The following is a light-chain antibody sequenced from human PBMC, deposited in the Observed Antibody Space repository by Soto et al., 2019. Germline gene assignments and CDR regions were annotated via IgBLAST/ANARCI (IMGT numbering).Light chain of an antibody. CDR1: QSVSSSY. V-gene: IGKV3-11*01. J-gene: IGKJ5*01. CDR3: QQRSNWPT. Sequence: EIVLKQSPATLSLSTGERATLSCRASQSVSSSYLAWYQQKPGQAPRLLIYDASNRATGIPARFSGSGSGTDFTLTISSLEPEDFAVYYCQQRSNWPTFGQGTRLEI. CDR2: DAS.